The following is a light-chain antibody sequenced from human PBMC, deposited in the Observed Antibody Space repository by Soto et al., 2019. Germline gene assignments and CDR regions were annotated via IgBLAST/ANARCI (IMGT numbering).Light chain of an antibody. CDR2: ELN. Sequence: QSVLTRPASLSRSPGQSITISCTGTSSDIGAYDYVSWFQQHPGKAPKLRISELNNRPSGVSNRFSGSQSGNTAYLTISGLQVEDEAEYFCFRFTTTCTHVFGSGTKATVL. V-gene: IGLV2-14*01. CDR3: FRFTTTCTHV. J-gene: IGLJ1*01. CDR1: SSDIGAYDY.